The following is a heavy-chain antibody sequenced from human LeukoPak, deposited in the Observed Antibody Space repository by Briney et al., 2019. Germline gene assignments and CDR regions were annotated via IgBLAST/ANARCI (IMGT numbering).Heavy chain of an antibody. CDR2: IRYDGSNK. J-gene: IGHJ4*02. CDR1: GFTFSSYG. V-gene: IGHV3-30*02. Sequence: GGSLRLSCAASGFTFSSYGMHWVRQAPGKGLEWVAFIRYDGSNKYYADSVKGRFTISRDYSKNTLYLQMNSLRAEDTAVYYCAKVRPLIVVVTATQYYFDYWGQGTLVTVSS. CDR3: AKVRPLIVVVTATQYYFDY. D-gene: IGHD2-21*02.